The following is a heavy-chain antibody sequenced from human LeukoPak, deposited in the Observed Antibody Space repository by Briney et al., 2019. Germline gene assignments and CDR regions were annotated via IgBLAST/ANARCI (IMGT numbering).Heavy chain of an antibody. J-gene: IGHJ4*02. CDR1: GFTFSNYA. CDR2: INGNGDST. D-gene: IGHD5-18*01. Sequence: PGGSLRLSCAASGFTFSNYAMNWVRQAPGKGLEWVSAINGNGDSTYYADSVKGRFTISRDNAKNSLYLQMNSLRAEDTAVYYCARYRGGYSYGYGIDYWGQGTLVTVSS. V-gene: IGHV3-23*01. CDR3: ARYRGGYSYGYGIDY.